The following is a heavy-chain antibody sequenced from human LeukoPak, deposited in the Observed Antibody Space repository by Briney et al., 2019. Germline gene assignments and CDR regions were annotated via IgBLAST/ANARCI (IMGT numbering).Heavy chain of an antibody. CDR3: ARWQIYGGIDY. CDR1: GGPISSYY. J-gene: IGHJ4*02. D-gene: IGHD4-23*01. V-gene: IGHV4-59*01. CDR2: IYYSGST. Sequence: PSETLSLTCPVSGGPISSYYWSWIRQPPGKGLEWIGYIYYSGSTNYNPSLKSRVTISVDTSKNQFSLRLSSVTAADTAVYYCARWQIYGGIDYWGQGTLVTVSS.